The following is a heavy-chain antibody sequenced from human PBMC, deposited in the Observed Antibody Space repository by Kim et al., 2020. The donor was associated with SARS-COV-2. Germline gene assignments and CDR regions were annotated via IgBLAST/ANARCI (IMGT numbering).Heavy chain of an antibody. CDR2: IYYSGST. Sequence: SETLSLTCTVSGGSISSYYWSWIRQPPGKGVEYIGYIYYSGSTNYNPSLKSRVTISVDTSKNQFSLKLSSVTAADTAVYYCASMAGTWYFQHWGQGTLVTVSS. D-gene: IGHD6-19*01. CDR3: ASMAGTWYFQH. J-gene: IGHJ1*01. V-gene: IGHV4-59*13. CDR1: GGSISSYY.